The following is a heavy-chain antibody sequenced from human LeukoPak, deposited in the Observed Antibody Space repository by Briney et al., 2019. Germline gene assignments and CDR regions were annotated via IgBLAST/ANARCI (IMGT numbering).Heavy chain of an antibody. D-gene: IGHD4/OR15-4a*01. CDR3: ARALNRHIGAFEY. V-gene: IGHV3-53*01. CDR2: IYFGGST. CDR1: GFTVSSNY. J-gene: IGHJ4*02. Sequence: GGSLRLSCAASGFTVSSNYMSWVRQARGKGLEWVSLIYFGGSTYYADSVKGRFTISRDSSKNTLYLHMNSLRVEDTATYFCARALNRHIGAFEYWGQGALVTVSS.